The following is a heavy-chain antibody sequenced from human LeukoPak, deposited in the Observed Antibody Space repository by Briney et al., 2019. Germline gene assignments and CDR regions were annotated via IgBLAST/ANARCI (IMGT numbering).Heavy chain of an antibody. CDR3: ARDRITVAATETSFDY. Sequence: PGGSLRLSCAASGFTFSDYYMSWIRQAPGKGLEWVSYISSSGSTIYYADSVKGRFTISRDNAKNSLYLQMNSLRAEDTAVYYCARDRITVAATETSFDYWGQGTLVTVSS. V-gene: IGHV3-11*04. CDR2: ISSSGSTI. J-gene: IGHJ4*02. CDR1: GFTFSDYY. D-gene: IGHD6-19*01.